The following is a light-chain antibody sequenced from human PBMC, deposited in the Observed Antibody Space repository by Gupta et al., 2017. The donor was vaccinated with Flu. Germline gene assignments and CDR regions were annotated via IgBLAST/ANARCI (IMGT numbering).Light chain of an antibody. CDR3: GSWESNGNSFYV. CDR2: ENN. CDR1: SLTIGSND. Sequence: QSVLTQQPSVSGPPGRRVTISCSGSSLTIGSNDVWWYHQCPGTAPSLLLYENNGRHSGVPDRFSGSKSAASASLTITGLRAEDEADYYCGSWESNGNSFYVFGTGTKVIVL. V-gene: IGLV1-47*01. J-gene: IGLJ1*01.